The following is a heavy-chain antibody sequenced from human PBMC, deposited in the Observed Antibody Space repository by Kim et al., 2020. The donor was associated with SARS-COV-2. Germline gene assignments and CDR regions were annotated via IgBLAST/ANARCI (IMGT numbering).Heavy chain of an antibody. J-gene: IGHJ4*02. CDR3: AKMRGDGVTEAFDK. V-gene: IGHV3-23*01. Sequence: YTDSVTGRFTTSRDNTRYTLYLQMNSLGADDAAVYYCAKMRGDGVTEAFDKWGQGTLVSVSS. D-gene: IGHD3-10*01.